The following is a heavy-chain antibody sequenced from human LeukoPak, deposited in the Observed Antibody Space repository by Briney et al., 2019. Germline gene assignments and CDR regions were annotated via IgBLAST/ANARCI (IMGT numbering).Heavy chain of an antibody. CDR2: ISSSYYT. CDR3: ARGAKYCSSTSCYEDAFDI. CDR1: GFTFSDYY. J-gene: IGHJ3*02. V-gene: IGHV3-11*05. Sequence: GGSLRLSCAASGFTFSDYYMNWIRQAPGKGLEWVSYISSSYYTNYADSVKGRFTISRDNAKNSLYLQMNSLRAEDTAVYYCARGAKYCSSTSCYEDAFDIWGQGTMVTVSS. D-gene: IGHD2-2*01.